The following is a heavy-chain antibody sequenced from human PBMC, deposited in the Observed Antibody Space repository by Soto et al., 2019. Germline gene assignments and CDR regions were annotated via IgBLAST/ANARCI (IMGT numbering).Heavy chain of an antibody. Sequence: SETLSLTCTVSGGSISSYYWSWIRQPPGKGLEWIGYIYYSGSTNYNPSLKSRVTISVDTSKNQFSLKLSSVTAADTAVYYCARAAFPGSSSPTTYYYYYYMDVWGKGTTVTVSS. V-gene: IGHV4-59*12. CDR2: IYYSGST. J-gene: IGHJ6*03. D-gene: IGHD6-6*01. CDR1: GGSISSYY. CDR3: ARAAFPGSSSPTTYYYYYYMDV.